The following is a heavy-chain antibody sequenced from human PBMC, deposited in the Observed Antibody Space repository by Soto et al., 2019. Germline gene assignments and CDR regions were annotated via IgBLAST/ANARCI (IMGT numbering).Heavy chain of an antibody. Sequence: QVQLQESGPGLVKPSETLSLTCTVSGGSVRSRYYYWNWVRQPPGKGLEWIGYIHYSGSTNYNPSLKSRVTISVDTSKNQFSLKLSSVTAADTAVYYCARDGGVPAAMSGYYYYGMDVWGQGTTVTVSS. CDR3: ARDGGVPAAMSGYYYYGMDV. CDR1: GGSVRSRYYY. J-gene: IGHJ6*01. V-gene: IGHV4-61*01. CDR2: IHYSGST. D-gene: IGHD2-2*01.